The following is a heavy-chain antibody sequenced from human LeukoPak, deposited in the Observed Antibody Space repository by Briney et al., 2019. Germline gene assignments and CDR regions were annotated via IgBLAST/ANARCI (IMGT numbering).Heavy chain of an antibody. CDR3: ARAIASYSNSWPDY. D-gene: IGHD6-13*01. J-gene: IGHJ4*02. CDR1: GFTVSSSY. Sequence: SLRLSCAASGFTVSSSYMSWIRQHPGKGLEWIGYIYYSGSTYYNPSLKSRITISIDTSKNQFSLKLSSVTAADTAVYYCARAIASYSNSWPDYWGQGTLVTVSS. CDR2: IYYSGST. V-gene: IGHV4-31*02.